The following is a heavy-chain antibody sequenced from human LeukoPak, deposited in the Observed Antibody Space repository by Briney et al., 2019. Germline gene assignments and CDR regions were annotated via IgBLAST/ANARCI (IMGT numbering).Heavy chain of an antibody. CDR3: ARDRYGSGSYPLDY. CDR1: GGSISRTSYY. D-gene: IGHD3-10*01. J-gene: IGHJ4*02. Sequence: SETLSLTCTVSGGSISRTSYYWGWIRQPPGKGLEWIGSIYYSGSTYYNPSLKSRVTISVDTSKNQFSLKLSSVTAADTAVYYCARDRYGSGSYPLDYWGQGTLVTVSS. CDR2: IYYSGST. V-gene: IGHV4-39*07.